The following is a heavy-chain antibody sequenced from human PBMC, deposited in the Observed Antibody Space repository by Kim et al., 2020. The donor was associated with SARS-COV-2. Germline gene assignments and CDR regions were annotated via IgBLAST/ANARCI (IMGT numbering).Heavy chain of an antibody. V-gene: IGHV3-33*01. Sequence: YSATEKGRFTISRDNSKNTLYLQMNSLRAEDTAVYYCARTVVLSGYYGMDVWGQGTTVTVSS. CDR3: ARTVVLSGYYGMDV. J-gene: IGHJ6*02. D-gene: IGHD2-15*01.